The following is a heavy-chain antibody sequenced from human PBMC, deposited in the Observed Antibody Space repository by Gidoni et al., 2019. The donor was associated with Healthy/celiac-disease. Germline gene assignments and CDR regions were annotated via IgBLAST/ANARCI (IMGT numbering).Heavy chain of an antibody. CDR3: AKVRSMIVVVSDAFDI. CDR2: ISGSGGST. Sequence: EVQLLESGGGLLQPGGFLRLSCAASAFTFSISAMCWVRQAPGKGLEWVSAISGSGGSTYYADSVKGRFTISRDNSKNTLYLQMNSLRAEDTAVYYCAKVRSMIVVVSDAFDIWGQGTMVTVSS. CDR1: AFTFSISA. D-gene: IGHD3-22*01. J-gene: IGHJ3*02. V-gene: IGHV3-23*01.